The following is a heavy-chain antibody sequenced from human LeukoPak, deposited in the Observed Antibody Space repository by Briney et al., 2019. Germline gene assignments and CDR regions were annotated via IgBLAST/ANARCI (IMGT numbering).Heavy chain of an antibody. CDR1: GGSFSGYY. V-gene: IGHV4-30-4*08. J-gene: IGHJ4*02. D-gene: IGHD3-10*01. Sequence: PSETLSLTCAVYGGSFSGYYWSWIRQPPGKGLEWIGYIYYSGCTYYNPSLKSRVTISVDTSKNQFSLKLSSVTAADTAVYYCARDPFRGESFDYWGQGTLVTVSS. CDR3: ARDPFRGESFDY. CDR2: IYYSGCT.